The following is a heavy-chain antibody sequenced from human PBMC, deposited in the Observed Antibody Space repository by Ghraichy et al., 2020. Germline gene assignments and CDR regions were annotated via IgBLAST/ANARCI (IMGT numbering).Heavy chain of an antibody. CDR2: INPNSGGT. Sequence: VKVSCKASGYTFTGYYMHWVRQAPGQGLEWMGLINPNSGGTNYAQKFQGRVTMTRDTSISTAYMELSRLRSDDTAVYYCARVGAYGSGSYLYYWGQGTLVTVSS. D-gene: IGHD3-10*01. V-gene: IGHV1-2*02. CDR1: GYTFTGYY. J-gene: IGHJ4*02. CDR3: ARVGAYGSGSYLYY.